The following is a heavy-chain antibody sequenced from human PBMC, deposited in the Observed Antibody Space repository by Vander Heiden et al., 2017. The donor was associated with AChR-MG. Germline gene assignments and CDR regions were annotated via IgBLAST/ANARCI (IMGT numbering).Heavy chain of an antibody. D-gene: IGHD3-3*01. Sequence: EVQLLESGGGLVQPGGSLRLSCAASGFTFSTYAMSWVRQAPGKGLEWVSGISGSGGTTYYADSVKGRFTISRDNSKNTLYLQMNSLRAEDTAVYYCANSYYDFWSHFDYWGQGALVTVSS. CDR2: ISGSGGTT. V-gene: IGHV3-23*01. J-gene: IGHJ4*02. CDR3: ANSYYDFWSHFDY. CDR1: GFTFSTYA.